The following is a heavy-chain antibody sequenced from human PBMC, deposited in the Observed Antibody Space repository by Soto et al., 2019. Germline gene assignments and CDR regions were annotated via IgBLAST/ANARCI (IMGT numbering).Heavy chain of an antibody. D-gene: IGHD4-17*01. CDR2: ISAYNGNT. CDR1: GYTFTSYG. CDR3: ASSYYGDYVGAFDI. Sequence: ASVKVSCKASGYTFTSYGISWVRQAPGQGLEWMGWISAYNGNTNYAQKLQGRVTMTTDTSTSTAYMELRSLRSDDTAVYYCASSYYGDYVGAFDIWGQGTTVTVSS. V-gene: IGHV1-18*01. J-gene: IGHJ3*02.